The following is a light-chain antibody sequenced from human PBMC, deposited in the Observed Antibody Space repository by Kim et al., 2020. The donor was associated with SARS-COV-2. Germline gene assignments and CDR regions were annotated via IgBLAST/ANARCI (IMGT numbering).Light chain of an antibody. J-gene: IGKJ3*01. V-gene: IGKV1-12*01. CDR3: QQGGSFPRT. Sequence: ASIGDRVTIPGRASQGISSWLAWYQKKPGKAPKLLIYAAYSVQSGVPSRFSGSGSGTYFTLTISSLQPEDYATYYCQQGGSFPRTFGPGTKVDIK. CDR2: AAY. CDR1: QGISSW.